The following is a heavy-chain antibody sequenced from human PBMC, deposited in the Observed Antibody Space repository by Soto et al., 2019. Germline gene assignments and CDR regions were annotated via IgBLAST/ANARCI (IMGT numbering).Heavy chain of an antibody. J-gene: IGHJ3*02. Sequence: QVQLQESGPGLVKPSQTLSLTCTVSGYSISNGGYYWSWIRQRPGEGLEWLGYIYYSGSTYYNLSLKSRPSISVDTSKNQFSLKVNSVTAAATAVYYCARTTDAFDIWGQGTMVTVSS. D-gene: IGHD1-1*01. CDR3: ARTTDAFDI. CDR2: IYYSGST. CDR1: GYSISNGGYY. V-gene: IGHV4-31*03.